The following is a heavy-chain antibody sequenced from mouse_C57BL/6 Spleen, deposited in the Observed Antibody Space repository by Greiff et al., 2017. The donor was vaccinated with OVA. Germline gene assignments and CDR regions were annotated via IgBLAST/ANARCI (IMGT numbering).Heavy chain of an antibody. CDR1: GYTFTSYW. D-gene: IGHD1-1*01. Sequence: QVQLKQPGAELVKPGASVKMSCKASGYTFTSYWITWVKQRPGQGLEWIGDIYPGSGSTNYNEKFKSKATLTVDTSSSTAYMQLSSLTSEDSAVYYCARAPSTVDAMDYWGQGTSVTVSS. V-gene: IGHV1-55*01. CDR3: ARAPSTVDAMDY. CDR2: IYPGSGST. J-gene: IGHJ4*01.